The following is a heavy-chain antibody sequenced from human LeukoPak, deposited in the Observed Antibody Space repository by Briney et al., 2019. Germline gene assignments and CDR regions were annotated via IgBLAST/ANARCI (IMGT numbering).Heavy chain of an antibody. CDR3: ARQQWLEQDAFDI. CDR1: GGSINSYD. Sequence: SETLSLTCTVSGGSINSYDWTWIRQPPGKGLEWIGLISHSGTSNYNPSLKTRVTISVDTTKNHFSLKLSSVAAADTAVYYCARQQWLEQDAFDIWGQGTMITVSS. D-gene: IGHD6-19*01. CDR2: ISHSGTS. J-gene: IGHJ3*02. V-gene: IGHV4-59*01.